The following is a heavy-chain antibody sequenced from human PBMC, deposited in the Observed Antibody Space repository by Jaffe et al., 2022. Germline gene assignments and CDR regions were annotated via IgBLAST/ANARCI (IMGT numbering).Heavy chain of an antibody. CDR3: AKEGGMEQQLVLDYFDY. CDR1: GFTFSSYA. J-gene: IGHJ4*02. Sequence: EVQLLESGGGLVQPGGSLRLSCAASGFTFSSYAMSWVRQAPGKGLEWVSAISGSGGSTYYADSVKGRFTISRDNSKNTLYLQMNSLRAEDTAVYYCAKEGGMEQQLVLDYFDYWGQGTLVTVSS. CDR2: ISGSGGST. D-gene: IGHD6-13*01. V-gene: IGHV3-23*01.